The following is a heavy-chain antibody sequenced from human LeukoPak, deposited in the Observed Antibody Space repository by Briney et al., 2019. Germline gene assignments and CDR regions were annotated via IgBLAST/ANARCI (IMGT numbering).Heavy chain of an antibody. J-gene: IGHJ5*02. CDR1: GGSISSSSYY. CDR2: IYYSGST. CDR3: ASLGIAAAGRNWFDP. V-gene: IGHV4-39*01. D-gene: IGHD6-13*01. Sequence: SETLSLTCTVSGGSISSSSYYWGWIRQPPGKGLEWIGSIYYSGSTYYNPSLKSRVTISVDTSKNQFSLKLSSVTAADTAVYYCASLGIAAAGRNWFDPWGQGTLVTVSS.